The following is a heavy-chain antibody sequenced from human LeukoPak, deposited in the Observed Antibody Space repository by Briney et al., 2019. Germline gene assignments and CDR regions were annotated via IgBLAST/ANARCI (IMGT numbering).Heavy chain of an antibody. Sequence: ASVKVSCKASGYTFTGYYMHWVRQAPGQGLEWMGWINPNSGGTNYAQKFQGRVTITADKSTSTASMELSSLRSEDTAVYYCASSWELLSDGAFDIWGQGTMVTVSS. CDR2: INPNSGGT. CDR1: GYTFTGYY. J-gene: IGHJ3*02. V-gene: IGHV1-2*02. CDR3: ASSWELLSDGAFDI. D-gene: IGHD1-26*01.